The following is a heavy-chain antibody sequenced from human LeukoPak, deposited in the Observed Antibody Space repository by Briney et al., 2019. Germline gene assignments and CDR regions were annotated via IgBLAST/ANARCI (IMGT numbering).Heavy chain of an antibody. CDR1: GYTFTSYG. J-gene: IGHJ3*02. D-gene: IGHD3-10*01. CDR2: ISAYNGNT. CDR3: ARGRPITMVRNRGAFDI. V-gene: IGHV1-18*01. Sequence: GASVKVSCKASGYTFTSYGISWVRQAPGQGLEWMGWISAYNGNTNYAQKLQGRVTMTTDTSTSTAYVELRSLRSDDTAVYYCARGRPITMVRNRGAFDIWGQGTMVTVSS.